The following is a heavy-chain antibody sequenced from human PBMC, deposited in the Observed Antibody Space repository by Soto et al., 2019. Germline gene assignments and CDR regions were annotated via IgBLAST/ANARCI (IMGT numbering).Heavy chain of an antibody. Sequence: QVQLQESGPGLVKPSGTLSLTCAVSGVSISSHDWWTWFRQPPGKGLEWIGESHQSGNTNYNSSLESRVTISVDKSKNQFSLKLSSVTVADTAVYSCATRDSGRFYWGQGTLVTVSS. CDR2: SHQSGNT. D-gene: IGHD6-13*01. CDR3: ATRDSGRFY. J-gene: IGHJ4*02. CDR1: GVSISSHDW. V-gene: IGHV4-4*02.